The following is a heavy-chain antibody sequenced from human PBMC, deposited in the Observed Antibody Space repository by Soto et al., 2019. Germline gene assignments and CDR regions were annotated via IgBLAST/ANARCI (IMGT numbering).Heavy chain of an antibody. CDR1: GYTFTSYA. CDR2: INAGNGNT. CDR3: ARGVITPSAFDI. D-gene: IGHD3-22*01. V-gene: IGHV1-3*01. J-gene: IGHJ3*02. Sequence: ASVKVSCKASGYTFTSYAMHWVRQAPGQRLEWMGWINAGNGNTKYSQKFQGRVTMTRDTSTSTAYMELSSLRSEDAAVYYCARGVITPSAFDIWGQGTMVTVSS.